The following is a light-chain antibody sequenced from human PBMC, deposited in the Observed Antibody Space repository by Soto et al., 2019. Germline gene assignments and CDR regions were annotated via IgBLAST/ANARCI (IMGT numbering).Light chain of an antibody. J-gene: IGLJ3*02. Sequence: NFMLTQPHSVSESPGKTVTISCTRSRGNIASNYVQWYQQRPGGSPTTVIYEDNRRPSGVPDRFSGSIDSSSNSASLTISRLKTEDEADYFCQSYDDTIWVFGGGTKLTVL. CDR2: EDN. CDR1: RGNIASNY. CDR3: QSYDDTIWV. V-gene: IGLV6-57*01.